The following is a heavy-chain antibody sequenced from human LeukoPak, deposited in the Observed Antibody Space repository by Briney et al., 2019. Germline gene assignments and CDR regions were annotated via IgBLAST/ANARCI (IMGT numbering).Heavy chain of an antibody. J-gene: IGHJ6*02. V-gene: IGHV3-23*01. CDR3: AKAFSSSWYLAGMDV. CDR1: GFTFSSYA. D-gene: IGHD6-13*01. CDR2: ISGSGGST. Sequence: GGSLRLSCAASGFTFSSYAMSWVRQAPGKGLEWVSAISGSGGSTYYADSVKGRFTISRDNSKNTLYLQMISLRAEDTAVYYCAKAFSSSWYLAGMDVWGQGTTVTVSS.